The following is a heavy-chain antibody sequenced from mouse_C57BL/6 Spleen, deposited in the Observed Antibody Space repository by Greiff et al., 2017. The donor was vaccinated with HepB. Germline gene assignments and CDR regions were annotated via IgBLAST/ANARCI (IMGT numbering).Heavy chain of an antibody. CDR2: IRNKANGYTT. Sequence: EVQLVESGGGLVQPGGSLSLSCAASGFTFTDYYMSWVRQPPGKALEWLGFIRNKANGYTTEYSASVKGRFTISRDNSQSILYLQMNALRAEDSATYYCARYGDGNGAMDYWGQGTSVTVSS. CDR3: ARYGDGNGAMDY. J-gene: IGHJ4*01. D-gene: IGHD2-13*01. CDR1: GFTFTDYY. V-gene: IGHV7-3*01.